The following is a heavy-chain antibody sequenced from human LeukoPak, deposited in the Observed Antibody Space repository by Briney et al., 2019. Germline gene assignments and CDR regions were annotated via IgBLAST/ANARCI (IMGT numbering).Heavy chain of an antibody. V-gene: IGHV4-61*02. CDR2: IYTSGST. CDR3: ARDFSGGGNFDY. CDR1: GGSISSGSYY. Sequence: SETLSLTCTVSGGSISSGSYYWSWIRQPAGKGLEWIGRIYTSGSTNYNPSLKSRVTISVDTSKNQLSLKLSSVTAADTAVYYCARDFSGGGNFDYWGQGTLVTVSS. J-gene: IGHJ4*02. D-gene: IGHD2-15*01.